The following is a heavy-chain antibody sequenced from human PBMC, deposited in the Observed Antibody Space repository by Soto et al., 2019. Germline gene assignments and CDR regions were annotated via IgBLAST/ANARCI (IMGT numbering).Heavy chain of an antibody. CDR1: GFTFSSYA. J-gene: IGHJ4*02. Sequence: EVQLLESGGGLVQPGGSLRLSCAASGFTFSSYAMSWVRQAPGKGLEWVSAISGSGGSTYYADSVKGPFTISRDNSKNTLYLQMNSLRAEDTAVYYCAKDSTRYSSSSADWGQGTLVTVSS. CDR2: ISGSGGST. D-gene: IGHD6-6*01. V-gene: IGHV3-23*01. CDR3: AKDSTRYSSSSAD.